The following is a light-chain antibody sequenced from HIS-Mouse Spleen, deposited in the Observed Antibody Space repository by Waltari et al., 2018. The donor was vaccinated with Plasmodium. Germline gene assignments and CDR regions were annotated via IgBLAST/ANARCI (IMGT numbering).Light chain of an antibody. Sequence: SYELTQPPSVSVSPGQTARITCPGDALPKKYAYWYQQKSGQAPVLVIYEDSKRTSGITEGFSGSSSGTMATLTISGAQVEDEADYYCYSTDSSGNHRVFGGGTKLTVL. CDR3: YSTDSSGNHRV. J-gene: IGLJ3*02. CDR1: ALPKKY. CDR2: EDS. V-gene: IGLV3-10*01.